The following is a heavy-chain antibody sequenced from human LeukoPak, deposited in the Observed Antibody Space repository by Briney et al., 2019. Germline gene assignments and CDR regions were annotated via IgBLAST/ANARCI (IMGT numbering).Heavy chain of an antibody. CDR2: ISAYNGNT. Sequence: GASVKVSCTASGYTFTSYGISRVRQAPGQGLEWMGWISAYNGNTNYAQKLQGRVTMTTDTSTSTAYMELSSLGSEDTAVYYCAKQNIAARDWFDYWGQGTLVTVSS. D-gene: IGHD6-6*01. CDR3: AKQNIAARDWFDY. V-gene: IGHV1-18*01. J-gene: IGHJ4*02. CDR1: GYTFTSYG.